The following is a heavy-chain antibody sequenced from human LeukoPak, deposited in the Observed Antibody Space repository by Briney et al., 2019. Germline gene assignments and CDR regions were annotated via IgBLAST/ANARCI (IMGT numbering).Heavy chain of an antibody. Sequence: SVKVSCKASGGTFSSYTISWVRQAPGQGLEWMGRIIPILGIANYAQKFQGRVTITADKSTSTAYMELSSLRSEDTAVYYCARPGDSGGGDYWGQGTLVTVSS. CDR3: ARPGDSGGGDY. CDR2: IIPILGIA. D-gene: IGHD1-26*01. V-gene: IGHV1-69*02. CDR1: GGTFSSYT. J-gene: IGHJ4*02.